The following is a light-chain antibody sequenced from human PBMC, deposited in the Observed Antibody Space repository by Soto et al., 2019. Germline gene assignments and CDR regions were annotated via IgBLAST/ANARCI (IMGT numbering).Light chain of an antibody. CDR1: QSVSTN. Sequence: EIVMTQSPATLSVSPGERATLSCRASQSVSTNLAWYQQKPGQAPRLLIYGASTRDTGIPARFSGSGSETEFTLTISSLQCEDFAVYYCQQYNSCPRTFGQGTKVEIK. CDR2: GAS. CDR3: QQYNSCPRT. V-gene: IGKV3-15*01. J-gene: IGKJ1*01.